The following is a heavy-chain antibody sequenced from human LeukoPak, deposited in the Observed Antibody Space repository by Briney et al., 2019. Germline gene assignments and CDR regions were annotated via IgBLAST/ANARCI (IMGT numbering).Heavy chain of an antibody. Sequence: SETLSLTCTVSGGSISSYYWSWIRQPPGKGLEWIGYIYYSGSTNYNPSLKSRVTISVDTSENQFSLKLSSVTAADTAVYYCARDNGFGELFAEPHAFDIWGQGTMVTVSS. J-gene: IGHJ3*02. CDR1: GGSISSYY. CDR3: ARDNGFGELFAEPHAFDI. D-gene: IGHD3-10*01. V-gene: IGHV4-59*01. CDR2: IYYSGST.